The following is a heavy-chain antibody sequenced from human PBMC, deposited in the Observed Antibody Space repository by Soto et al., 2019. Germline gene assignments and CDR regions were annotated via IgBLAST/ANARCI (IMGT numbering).Heavy chain of an antibody. Sequence: ASVKVSCKASGYTFTSYGISWVRQAPGQGLEWMGWISAYNGNTNYAQKLQGRVTMTTDTSTSTAYMELRSLRSDDTAVFCCAREYSSSSVMYYYYYMDVWGKGTTVTVSS. V-gene: IGHV1-18*01. CDR1: GYTFTSYG. CDR3: AREYSSSSVMYYYYYMDV. D-gene: IGHD6-6*01. J-gene: IGHJ6*03. CDR2: ISAYNGNT.